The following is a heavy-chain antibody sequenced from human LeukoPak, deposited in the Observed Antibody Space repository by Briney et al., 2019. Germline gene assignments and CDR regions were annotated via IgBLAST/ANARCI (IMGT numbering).Heavy chain of an antibody. D-gene: IGHD5-18*01. Sequence: GGSLRLSCATFGFTFNTYAMSWVRQAPGKGLEWVSAISGSGGSTYYADSVKGRFTISRDNSKNTLYLQMNSLRAEDTAVYYCAKEGGYGRYPDYWGQGTLVTVSS. V-gene: IGHV3-23*01. CDR1: GFTFNTYA. J-gene: IGHJ4*02. CDR3: AKEGGYGRYPDY. CDR2: ISGSGGST.